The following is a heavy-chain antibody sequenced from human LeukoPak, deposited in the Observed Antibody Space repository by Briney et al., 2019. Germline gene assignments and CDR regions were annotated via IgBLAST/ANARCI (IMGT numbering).Heavy chain of an antibody. J-gene: IGHJ3*02. D-gene: IGHD3-10*01. Sequence: PSETLSLTCAVYGGSFSGYYWSWIRQPPGKGLEWIGEINHSGSTNYNPSLKSRVTISVDTSKNQFSLKLSSVTAADTAVYYCAYFGGGAFDIWSQGTMVTVSS. CDR2: INHSGST. CDR1: GGSFSGYY. CDR3: AYFGGGAFDI. V-gene: IGHV4-34*01.